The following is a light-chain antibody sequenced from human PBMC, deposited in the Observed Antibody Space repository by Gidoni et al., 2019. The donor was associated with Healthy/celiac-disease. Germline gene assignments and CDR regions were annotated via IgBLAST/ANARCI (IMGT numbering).Light chain of an antibody. CDR3: QAWDSSTAV. CDR2: QDS. CDR1: KLGDKY. J-gene: IGLJ2*01. Sequence: SYELTQPPLVSVSPGQTASITCSGDKLGDKYACWYQQKPGQSPVLVIYQDSKRPSGIPGRFSGSNAGNTATLTISGTQAMDEADYYCQAWDSSTAVFGGGTKLTVL. V-gene: IGLV3-1*01.